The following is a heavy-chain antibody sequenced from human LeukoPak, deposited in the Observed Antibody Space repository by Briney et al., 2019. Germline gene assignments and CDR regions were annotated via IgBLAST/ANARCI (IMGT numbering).Heavy chain of an antibody. J-gene: IGHJ4*02. CDR2: IIPIFGTA. CDR3: ASRLYCSNTRCRNFPFAY. V-gene: IGHV1-69*01. D-gene: IGHD2-2*01. CDR1: GATFSSYA. Sequence: SVKVSCKASGATFSSYAINWVRQAPGQGLEWMGGIIPIFGTANYAQKFQDRVTITADESTSTAYMELSSLRSEDTAIYYCASRLYCSNTRCRNFPFAYWGQGTLVTVSS.